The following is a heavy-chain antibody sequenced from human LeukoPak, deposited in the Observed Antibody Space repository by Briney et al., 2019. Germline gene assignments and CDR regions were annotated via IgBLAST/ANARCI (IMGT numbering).Heavy chain of an antibody. D-gene: IGHD3-3*01. CDR2: INWNGGST. CDR3: AKDASVLRFLEWFFDY. CDR1: GFTFDDYG. Sequence: PGGSLRLSCAASGFTFDDYGMSWVRQAPGKGLEWVSGINWNGGSTGYADSVKGRFTISRDNAQNSLYLQMNSLRAEDTAVYYCAKDASVLRFLEWFFDYWGQGTLVTVSS. J-gene: IGHJ4*02. V-gene: IGHV3-20*04.